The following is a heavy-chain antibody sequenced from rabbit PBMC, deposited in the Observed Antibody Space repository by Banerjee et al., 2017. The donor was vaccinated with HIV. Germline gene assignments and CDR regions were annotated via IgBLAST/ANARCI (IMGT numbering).Heavy chain of an antibody. CDR1: GFSFSNRCV. D-gene: IGHD1-1*01. V-gene: IGHV1S45*01. CDR2: INTSSGNA. Sequence: QEQLEESGGDLVKPEGSLTLTCTASGFSFSNRCVMCWVRQTPGKGLEWIACINTSSGNAVYANWAKGPFTISKTSSTTVTLQMTSLTAADTATYFCVRESSAYVYFNLWGPGTLVTVS. J-gene: IGHJ4*01. CDR3: VRESSAYVYFNL.